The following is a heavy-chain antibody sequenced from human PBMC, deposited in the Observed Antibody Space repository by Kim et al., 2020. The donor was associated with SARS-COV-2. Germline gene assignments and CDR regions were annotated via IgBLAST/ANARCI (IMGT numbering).Heavy chain of an antibody. D-gene: IGHD3-10*01. V-gene: IGHV3-21*01. CDR1: GFGFSSHA. J-gene: IGHJ4*02. CDR2: ISGTSDYI. Sequence: GGSLRLSCVGSGFGFSSHAMNWVRQAPGKGPEWVSSISGTSDYIYYAESVKGRFTISRDNSKQSLYLQMDSLRADDTAVYFCARSLGNGVFVSFDFWGQGTLVSV. CDR3: ARSLGNGVFVSFDF.